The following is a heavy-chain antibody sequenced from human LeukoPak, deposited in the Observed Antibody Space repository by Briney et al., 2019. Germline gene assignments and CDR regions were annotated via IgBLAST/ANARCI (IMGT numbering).Heavy chain of an antibody. V-gene: IGHV4-61*02. CDR1: GDSISSGNY. CDR3: ARDRRGNSYYDFWSGSYYYYYMDV. CDR2: IYTSGST. Sequence: SETLSLTCTVSGDSISSGNYWGWIRQPAGKGLEWIGRIYTSGSTNYNPSLKSRVTISVDTSKNQFSLKLSSVTAADTAVYYCARDRRGNSYYDFWSGSYYYYYMDVWGKGTTVTVSS. D-gene: IGHD3-3*01. J-gene: IGHJ6*03.